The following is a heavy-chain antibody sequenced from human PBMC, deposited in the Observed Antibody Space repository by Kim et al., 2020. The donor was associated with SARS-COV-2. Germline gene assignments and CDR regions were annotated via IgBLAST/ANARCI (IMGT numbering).Heavy chain of an antibody. J-gene: IGHJ6*02. CDR2: FSGSSSST. Sequence: GGSLRLSCAASGFTFSSFDMSWVRQAPGKGLEWVSTFSGSSSSTYYADSVKGRFTISRDNAKNTLNLQMNSLRAEDTAASYCSKRLAARAMDGRGQATT. CDR1: GFTFSSFD. CDR3: SKRLAARAMDG. V-gene: IGHV3-23*01. D-gene: IGHD6-6*01.